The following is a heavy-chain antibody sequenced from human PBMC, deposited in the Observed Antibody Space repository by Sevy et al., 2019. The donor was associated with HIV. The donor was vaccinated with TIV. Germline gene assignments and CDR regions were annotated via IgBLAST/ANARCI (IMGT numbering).Heavy chain of an antibody. CDR3: TKDMVTFGGIIANSPGGFDI. D-gene: IGHD3-16*02. CDR1: GFSFSSYG. Sequence: GGSLRLSCAASGFSFSSYGMNWVRQAPGKGLEWVAFLPYDGSKEDYAASMKGRFTISRDNSKNTLYLQMNRLRAEDKAVYYCTKDMVTFGGIIANSPGGFDIWGQGTMVTVSS. J-gene: IGHJ3*02. CDR2: LPYDGSKE. V-gene: IGHV3-30*02.